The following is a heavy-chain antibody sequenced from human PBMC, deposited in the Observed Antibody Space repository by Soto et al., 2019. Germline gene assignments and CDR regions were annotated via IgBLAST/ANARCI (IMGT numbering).Heavy chain of an antibody. CDR1: GFTFSSYW. D-gene: IGHD2-21*01. CDR2: IKQDGSEK. CDR3: AREGVVEVHYYYYYYMDV. V-gene: IGHV3-7*01. J-gene: IGHJ6*03. Sequence: PGGSLRLSCAASGFTFSSYWMSWVRQAPGKGLEWVANIKQDGSEKYYVDSVKGRFTISRDNAKNSLYLQMNSLRAEDTAVYYCAREGVVEVHYYYYYYMDVWGKGTTVTVSS.